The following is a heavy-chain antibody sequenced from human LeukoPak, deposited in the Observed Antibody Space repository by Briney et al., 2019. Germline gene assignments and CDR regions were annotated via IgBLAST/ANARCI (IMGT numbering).Heavy chain of an antibody. V-gene: IGHV4-34*01. CDR3: ASEYSNPRREDY. Sequence: SETLSLTCAVYGGSFSGYYWSWIRQPPGKGLEWIGEINHSGSTNYNPSLKSRVTISVDTSENQFSLKLSSVTAADTAVYYCASEYSNPRREDYWGQGTLVTVSS. CDR1: GGSFSGYY. D-gene: IGHD6-6*01. J-gene: IGHJ4*02. CDR2: INHSGST.